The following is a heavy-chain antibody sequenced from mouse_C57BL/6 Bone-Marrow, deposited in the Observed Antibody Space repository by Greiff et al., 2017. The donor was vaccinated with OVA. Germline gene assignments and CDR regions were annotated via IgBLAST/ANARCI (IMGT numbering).Heavy chain of an antibody. CDR3: ARDPGY. CDR1: GYTFTDYY. V-gene: IGHV1-77*01. Sequence: VKLMESGPELVKPGASVKISCKASGYTFTDYYINWVKQRPGQGLEWIGVINPGSGGTNYNEKFKGKATLTADKSSSTAYMQLSSLTSEDSAVYFCARDPGYWGQGTSVTVSS. CDR2: INPGSGGT. J-gene: IGHJ4*01.